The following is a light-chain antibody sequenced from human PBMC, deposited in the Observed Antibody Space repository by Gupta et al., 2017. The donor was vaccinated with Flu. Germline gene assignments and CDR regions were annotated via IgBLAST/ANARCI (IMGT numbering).Light chain of an antibody. CDR3: QQYYSYPLYS. J-gene: IGKJ2*03. CDR2: AAS. CDR1: QGISSY. Sequence: AIRMTQSPSSFSASTGDRVTITCRASQGISSYLAWYQQKPGKAPKLQIYAASTLQSGVPSRFSGSGSGTDFTLTISCLQSEDFATYYCQQYYSYPLYSFGQGTKLEIK. V-gene: IGKV1-8*01.